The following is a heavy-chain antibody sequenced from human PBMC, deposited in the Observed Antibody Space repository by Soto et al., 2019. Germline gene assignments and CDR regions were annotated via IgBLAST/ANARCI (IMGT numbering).Heavy chain of an antibody. V-gene: IGHV1-2*04. CDR2: INPNSGGT. CDR1: GYTFTGYY. J-gene: IGHJ3*02. D-gene: IGHD6-13*01. CDR3: ARSGPGIAAAGTPPDDAFDI. Sequence: ASVKVSCKASGYTFTGYYMHWVRQAPGQGLEWMGWINPNSGGTNYAQKFQGWVTMTRDTSISTAYMELSRLRSDDTAVYYCARSGPGIAAAGTPPDDAFDIWGQGTMVTVSS.